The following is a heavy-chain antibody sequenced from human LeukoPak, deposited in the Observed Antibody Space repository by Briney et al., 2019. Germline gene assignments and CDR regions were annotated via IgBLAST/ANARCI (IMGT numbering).Heavy chain of an antibody. V-gene: IGHV1-8*03. D-gene: IGHD6-19*01. Sequence: ASVKVSCKASGYTFTSYDINWVRQATGQGLEWMGWMNPNSGNTGYAQKFQGRVTITRNTSISTAYMELSSLRSEDTVVYYCARGGYSSPRGWFDPWGQGTLVTVSS. CDR3: ARGGYSSPRGWFDP. CDR1: GYTFTSYD. J-gene: IGHJ5*02. CDR2: MNPNSGNT.